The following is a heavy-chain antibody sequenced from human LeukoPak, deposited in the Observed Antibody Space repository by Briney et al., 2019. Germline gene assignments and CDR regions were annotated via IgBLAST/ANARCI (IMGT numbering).Heavy chain of an antibody. CDR3: ARVTGYMTEDYFDY. CDR1: GGSINSYY. J-gene: IGHJ4*02. CDR2: IYYSGST. Sequence: SEALSLTCTVSGGSINSYYWSWIRQPPGKGLEWIGYIYYSGSTNYNPSLKSRVTISVDTSKNQFSLRLSSVTAADTAVYYCARVTGYMTEDYFDYWGQGTLITVSS. D-gene: IGHD6-13*01. V-gene: IGHV4-59*01.